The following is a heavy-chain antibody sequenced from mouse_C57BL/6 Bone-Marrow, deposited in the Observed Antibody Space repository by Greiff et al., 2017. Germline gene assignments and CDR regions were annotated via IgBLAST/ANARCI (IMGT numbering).Heavy chain of an antibody. CDR3: TTLDYYGSEAWFAY. CDR1: GFNIKDDY. J-gene: IGHJ3*01. Sequence: EVQLQQSGAELVRPGASVKLSCTASGFNIKDDYMHWVKQRPEQGLEWIGWIDPENGDTEYASKFQGKATITADPSSNTAYLQLSSLTSEDTAVYYCTTLDYYGSEAWFAYWGQGTLVTVSA. V-gene: IGHV14-4*01. D-gene: IGHD1-1*01. CDR2: IDPENGDT.